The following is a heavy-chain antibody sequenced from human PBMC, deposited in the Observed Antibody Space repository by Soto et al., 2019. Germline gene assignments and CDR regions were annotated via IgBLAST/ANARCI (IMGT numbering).Heavy chain of an antibody. V-gene: IGHV3-15*05. CDR2: IKSKIDGGTT. CDR3: TTDEWE. Sequence: EVQLVESGGGLVKPGGSLTLSCAASGFSFSGGWMSWVRQAAGKGLEWVGRIKSKIDGGTTDYAAPVKGRFTISRDDSTRALYFQMSTLKTEDTAIYYCTTDEWEWGQGTLVTVSS. J-gene: IGHJ4*02. CDR1: GFSFSGGW. D-gene: IGHD1-26*01.